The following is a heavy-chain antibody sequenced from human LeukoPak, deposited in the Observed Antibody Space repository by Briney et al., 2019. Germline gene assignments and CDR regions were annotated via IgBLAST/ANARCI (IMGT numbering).Heavy chain of an antibody. V-gene: IGHV3-21*01. CDR2: ISSSSSYI. J-gene: IGHJ6*02. Sequence: GGSLRLSCAASGFIFSSYSMNWVRQAPGKGLEWVSSISSSSSYIYYADSVKGRFTISRDNAKNSLYLQMNSLRAEDTAVYYCARLWFGELNGMDVWGQGTTVTVSS. CDR1: GFIFSSYS. CDR3: ARLWFGELNGMDV. D-gene: IGHD3-10*01.